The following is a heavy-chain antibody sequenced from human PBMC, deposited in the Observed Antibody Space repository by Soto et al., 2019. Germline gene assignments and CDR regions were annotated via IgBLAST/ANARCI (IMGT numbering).Heavy chain of an antibody. D-gene: IGHD2-2*01. J-gene: IGHJ6*02. V-gene: IGHV4-4*02. CDR2: IYHSGST. CDR1: GGSISSSNW. CDR3: ARDHIVVVPAASPSYYYYGMDV. Sequence: PSETLSLTCAFSGGSISSSNWWSWVRQPPGKGLEWIGEIYHSGSTNYNPSLKSRVTISVDKSKNQFSLKLSSVTAADTAVYYCARDHIVVVPAASPSYYYYGMDVWGQGTTVTSP.